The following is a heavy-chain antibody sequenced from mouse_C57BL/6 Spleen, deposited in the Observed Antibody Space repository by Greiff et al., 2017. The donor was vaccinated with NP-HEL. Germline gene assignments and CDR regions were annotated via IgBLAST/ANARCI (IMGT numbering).Heavy chain of an antibody. CDR3: AREGYFAY. CDR2: IYPGDGDT. Sequence: LVESGPELVKPGASVKISCKASGFAFSSSWMNWVQQRPGKGLEWIGRIYPGDGDTNYPGKFKGKATLTADKSSSTAYMQLSSLTSECSAVCCCAREGYFAYWGQGTLVTVAA. V-gene: IGHV1-82*01. CDR1: GFAFSSSW. J-gene: IGHJ3*01.